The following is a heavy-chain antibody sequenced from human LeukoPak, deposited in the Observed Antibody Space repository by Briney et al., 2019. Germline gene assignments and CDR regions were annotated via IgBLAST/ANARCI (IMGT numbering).Heavy chain of an antibody. CDR1: GFTFSSYG. D-gene: IGHD3-22*01. Sequence: GGSLRLSCAASGFTFSSYGMHWVRQAPGKGLEWVSVISYDGSDKYYADSMRGRFTISRDNSKNTLYLQMYSLRAEDSAVYYWARALFDSSGYYSFDYWGQGALVSVSS. V-gene: IGHV3-30*19. CDR2: ISYDGSDK. CDR3: ARALFDSSGYYSFDY. J-gene: IGHJ4*02.